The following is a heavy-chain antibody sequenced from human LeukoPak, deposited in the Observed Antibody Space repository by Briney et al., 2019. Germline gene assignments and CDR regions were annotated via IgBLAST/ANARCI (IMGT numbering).Heavy chain of an antibody. CDR3: AKTPYYYDSSGYYEPYFDY. D-gene: IGHD3-22*01. Sequence: GGSLRLSCAASGFTFSSYAMSWVRQAPGKGLEWVSAIRGSGSSTYYADSVKGRFTISRDNSKNTLYLQMNSLRAEDTAVYYCAKTPYYYDSSGYYEPYFDYWGQGTLVTVSS. V-gene: IGHV3-23*01. CDR1: GFTFSSYA. J-gene: IGHJ4*02. CDR2: IRGSGSST.